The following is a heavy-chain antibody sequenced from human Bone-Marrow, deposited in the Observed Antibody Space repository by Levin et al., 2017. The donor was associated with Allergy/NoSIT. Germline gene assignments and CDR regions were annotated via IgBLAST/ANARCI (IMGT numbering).Heavy chain of an antibody. CDR3: AGAGYLWRGGYDS. Sequence: SETLSLTCTVSGASVSSGFYYWNWVRQPAGKGLEWIGRIHTTGNANYSPSLKSRVTMSVDTAKNQFSLTMSSVTAADTAVDYCAGAGYLWRGGYDSWGQGSLVTVYS. J-gene: IGHJ4*02. D-gene: IGHD5-18*01. CDR1: GASVSSGFYY. V-gene: IGHV4-61*02. CDR2: IHTTGNA.